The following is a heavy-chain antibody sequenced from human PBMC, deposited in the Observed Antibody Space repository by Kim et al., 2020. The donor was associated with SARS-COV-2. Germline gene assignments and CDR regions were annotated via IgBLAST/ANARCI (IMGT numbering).Heavy chain of an antibody. J-gene: IGHJ6*01. CDR1: SGSFTSYY. CDR3: ARGFSGSTNLYYYGMDV. CDR2: IYYTGST. D-gene: IGHD5-12*01. V-gene: IGHV4-59*01. Sequence: SETLSLTCTVSSGSFTSYYWNWIRQSPGKGLEWVGYIYYTGSTNYNPSLKSRVTISIDTSKNQFSLRLTSVTAADTAVYYCARGFSGSTNLYYYGMDVWG.